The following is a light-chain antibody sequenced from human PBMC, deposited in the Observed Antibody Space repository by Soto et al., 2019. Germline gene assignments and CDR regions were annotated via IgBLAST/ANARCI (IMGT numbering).Light chain of an antibody. V-gene: IGKV4-1*01. Sequence: DIVMTQSPDSLAVSLGERATINCKSSQSVLYSSNNKNYLAWYQQKPGQPPKLLIYWASTRESGVPDRFSGSGSGQNFTLTISSRQVEEVAVYYCRQYYSPPPSPFGGGTKVRSN. CDR1: QSVLYSSNNKNY. J-gene: IGKJ4*01. CDR2: WAS. CDR3: RQYYSPPPSP.